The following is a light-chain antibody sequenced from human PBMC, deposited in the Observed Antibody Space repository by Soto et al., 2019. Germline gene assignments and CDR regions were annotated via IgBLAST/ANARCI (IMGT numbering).Light chain of an antibody. J-gene: IGLJ1*01. CDR2: DVS. CDR3: SSYTSAPTYV. CDR1: SSDVGAYNY. Sequence: SALSQPTSVSGSPGHSITISCTGTSSDVGAYNYDSWYQQYPGEAPKVIIYDVSHRPAGVSNRFSGSKSGNTASLTISGLQTQDEADYYCSSYTSAPTYVFGTGTKVTVL. V-gene: IGLV2-14*01.